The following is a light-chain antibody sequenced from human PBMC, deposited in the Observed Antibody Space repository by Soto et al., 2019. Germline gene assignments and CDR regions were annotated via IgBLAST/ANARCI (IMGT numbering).Light chain of an antibody. V-gene: IGKV3-15*01. CDR3: QQYYDWLRT. CDR2: GAS. CDR1: QSVSSD. J-gene: IGKJ1*01. Sequence: EIVTTHSPATLSVSPGERATLSPRASQSVSSDLAWYQQKPGQAPRLLIYGASTRATGIPARFSGSGSGREFTLTISSLQSEDFAVYYCQQYYDWLRTFGQGTKVDI.